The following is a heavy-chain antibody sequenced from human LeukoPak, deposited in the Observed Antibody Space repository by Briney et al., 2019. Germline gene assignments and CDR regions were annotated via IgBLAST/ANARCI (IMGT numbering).Heavy chain of an antibody. CDR3: ARQQPRVQLDY. V-gene: IGHV3-7*02. Sequence: PGGSLRLSCAASGFIFSSYWMSWVRQAPGKGLEWVANIKQDGSEKYYVDSVKGRFTISRDNAKNSLYLQMNSLRAEDTAVYYCARQQPRVQLDYWGQGTLVTVSS. CDR1: GFIFSSYW. D-gene: IGHD1-1*01. J-gene: IGHJ4*02. CDR2: IKQDGSEK.